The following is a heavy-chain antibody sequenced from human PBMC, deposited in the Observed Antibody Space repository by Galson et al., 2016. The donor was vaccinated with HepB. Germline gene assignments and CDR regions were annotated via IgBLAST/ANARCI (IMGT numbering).Heavy chain of an antibody. CDR3: AKEASEYCSDGICFYYGMGV. Sequence: SLRLSCAASGFTFGSYGMHWVRQAPGEGLEWVAVISYVGSRQYYADSVRGRFTISRDNSKNTLSLQMNSLTVEDTAVYYCAKEASEYCSDGICFYYGMGVWGQGTTVTVSS. D-gene: IGHD2-15*01. V-gene: IGHV3-30*18. CDR2: ISYVGSRQ. J-gene: IGHJ6*02. CDR1: GFTFGSYG.